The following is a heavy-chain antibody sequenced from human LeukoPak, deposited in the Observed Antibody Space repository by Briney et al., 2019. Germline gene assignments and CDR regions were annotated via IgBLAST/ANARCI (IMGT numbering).Heavy chain of an antibody. V-gene: IGHV3-30*04. J-gene: IGHJ4*02. Sequence: GGSLRLSCAASGFTFSSYAMHWVRQAPGKGLDWVAAISYDGNNKYYADSVKGRFTISRNNSKNTLYLQMNSLRAEDTAVFYCARGPKFAIRMIVVVTKGHFDYWGQGTLVTVSS. CDR1: GFTFSSYA. CDR2: ISYDGNNK. D-gene: IGHD3-22*01. CDR3: ARGPKFAIRMIVVVTKGHFDY.